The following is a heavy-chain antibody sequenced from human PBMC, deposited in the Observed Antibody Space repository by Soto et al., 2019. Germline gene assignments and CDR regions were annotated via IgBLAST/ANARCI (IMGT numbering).Heavy chain of an antibody. CDR2: ISSSSSYI. V-gene: IGHV3-21*01. CDR1: GFTFSSYS. J-gene: IGHJ4*02. D-gene: IGHD3-3*01. Sequence: EVQLVESGGGLVKPGGSLRLSCAASGFTFSSYSMNWVRQAPGKGLEWVSSISSSSSYIYYADSVKGRFTISRDNAKNSLYLQMNSLRAEDTAVYYCARGTWRDYDFWSGYYCDYWGQGTLVTVSS. CDR3: ARGTWRDYDFWSGYYCDY.